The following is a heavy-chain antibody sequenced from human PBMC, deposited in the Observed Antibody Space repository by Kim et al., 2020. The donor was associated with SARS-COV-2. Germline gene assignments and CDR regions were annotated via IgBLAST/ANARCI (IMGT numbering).Heavy chain of an antibody. J-gene: IGHJ5*02. Sequence: SETLSLTCTVSGGSISSSSYYWGWIRQPPGKGLEWIGSIYYSGSTYYNPSLKSRVTISVDTSKNQFSLKLSSVTAADTAVYYCARTKLVVVSAAIRVLGLNWFDPWGQGTLVTVSS. V-gene: IGHV4-39*01. CDR3: ARTKLVVVSAAIRVLGLNWFDP. CDR2: IYYSGST. D-gene: IGHD2-2*01. CDR1: GGSISSSSYY.